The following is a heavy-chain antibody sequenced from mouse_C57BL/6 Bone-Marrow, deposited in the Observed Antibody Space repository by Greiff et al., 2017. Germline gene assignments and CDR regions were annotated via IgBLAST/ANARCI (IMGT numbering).Heavy chain of an antibody. CDR3: TTGGSSLIAY. CDR2: IEPENGDT. CDR1: GFNIKDDY. Sequence: VQLQQSGAELVRPGASVKLSCTASGFNIKDDYMHWVKQRPEQGLEWIGWIEPENGDTEYASKFQGKATITADTSSNTAYLQLSSLTSEDTAVYYCTTGGSSLIAYWGQGTLVTVSA. V-gene: IGHV14-4*01. J-gene: IGHJ3*01. D-gene: IGHD1-1*01.